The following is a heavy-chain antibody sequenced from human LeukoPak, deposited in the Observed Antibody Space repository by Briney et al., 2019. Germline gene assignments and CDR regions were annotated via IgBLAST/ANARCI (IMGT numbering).Heavy chain of an antibody. CDR1: GGSFSDYY. CDR3: ARDPPSYDFWSGYYSEHYYMDV. V-gene: IGHV4-34*01. D-gene: IGHD3-3*01. J-gene: IGHJ6*03. CDR2: INHSGST. Sequence: PSETLSLTCGVYGGSFSDYYWSWIRQPPGKGLEWIGEINHSGSTNYNPSLKSRVTISVDTSKNQFSLKVNSVTAADTAVYYCARDPPSYDFWSGYYSEHYYMDVWGKGTTVTVSS.